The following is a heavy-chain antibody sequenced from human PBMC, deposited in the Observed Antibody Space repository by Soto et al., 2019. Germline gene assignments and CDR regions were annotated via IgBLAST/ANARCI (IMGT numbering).Heavy chain of an antibody. CDR3: AREMTSKGGMDV. V-gene: IGHV3-74*01. CDR1: GFTLSNDW. J-gene: IGHJ6*02. CDR2: IISGGSRV. Sequence: GGSRRLSCAASGFTLSNDWMNWARQGQGKGLEWVSRIISGGSRVYYADFVKGRFTIARDNAKKMLYLEMHSLTAEDTAVYYCAREMTSKGGMDVWGQGTTVTVSS.